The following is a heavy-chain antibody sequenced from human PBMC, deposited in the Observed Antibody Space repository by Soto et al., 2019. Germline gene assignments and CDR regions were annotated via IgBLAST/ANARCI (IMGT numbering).Heavy chain of an antibody. CDR1: GGALTNYY. CDR3: TKYRRSGADGYTLDF. CDR2: VYYSGST. V-gene: IGHV4-59*01. Sequence: PSETLSITCTISGGALTNYYCSWIRQPPAKGLGWIGYVYYSGSTKYNPSLESRVTISADTSKNQFSLRVTSVTAADTAVYYCTKYRRSGADGYTLDFSGQGILVTVPS. J-gene: IGHJ4*02. D-gene: IGHD5-12*01.